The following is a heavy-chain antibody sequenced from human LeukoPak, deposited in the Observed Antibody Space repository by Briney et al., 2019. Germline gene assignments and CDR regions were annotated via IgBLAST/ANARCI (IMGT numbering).Heavy chain of an antibody. J-gene: IGHJ4*02. D-gene: IGHD3-10*01. CDR1: RYTLIGYF. CDR2: INPNSGGT. V-gene: IGHV1-2*02. Sequence: ASVKVACKASRYTLIGYFMHWVRQAPRQGREWMDWINPNSGGTNYAQKFQGRVTMTRDTSISTAYMELSRLRSDDTAVYYCARSPTGSGFLFDYWGQGTLVTVSS. CDR3: ARSPTGSGFLFDY.